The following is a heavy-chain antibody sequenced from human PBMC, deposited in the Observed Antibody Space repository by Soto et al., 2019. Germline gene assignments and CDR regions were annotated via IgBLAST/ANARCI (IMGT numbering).Heavy chain of an antibody. CDR3: ARDANDSGPYGMDV. Sequence: AVKVSCKASGGTFSSYTISWVRQAPGQGLEWMGGIIPIFGTANYAQKFQGRVTITADESTSTAYMELSSLRSEDTAVYYSARDANDSGPYGMDVGGQGTTFPVSS. J-gene: IGHJ6*02. D-gene: IGHD3-22*01. CDR2: IIPIFGTA. V-gene: IGHV1-69*13. CDR1: GGTFSSYT.